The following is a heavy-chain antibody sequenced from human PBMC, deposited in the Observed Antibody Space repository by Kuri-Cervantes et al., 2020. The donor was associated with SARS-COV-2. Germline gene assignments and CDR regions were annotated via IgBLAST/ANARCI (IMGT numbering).Heavy chain of an antibody. D-gene: IGHD5-18*01. Sequence: ASVKVSCKASGYTFTGYYMHWVRQAPGQGLEWMGWINPNSGGTNYAQKFQGRVTMTRDTSISTAYMDLSRLRSDDTAVYYCARDQERRGYSYGYSISSWGQGTLVTVSS. CDR2: INPNSGGT. CDR3: ARDQERRGYSYGYSISS. CDR1: GYTFTGYY. V-gene: IGHV1-2*02. J-gene: IGHJ4*02.